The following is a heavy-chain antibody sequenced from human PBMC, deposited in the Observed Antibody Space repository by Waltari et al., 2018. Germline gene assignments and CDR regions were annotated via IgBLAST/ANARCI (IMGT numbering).Heavy chain of an antibody. CDR1: GYSFTSYW. CDR2: IYPGDSDT. D-gene: IGHD3-16*01. CDR3: ARLGLYVWGSQAAFDI. J-gene: IGHJ3*02. V-gene: IGHV5-51*03. Sequence: EVQLVQSGAEVKKPGESLKISCKGSGYSFTSYWIGWVRQMPGKGLEWMGIIYPGDSDTRYSPSFQGQVTISADKSISTAYLQWSSMKASDTAMYYCARLGLYVWGSQAAFDIWGQGTMVTVSS.